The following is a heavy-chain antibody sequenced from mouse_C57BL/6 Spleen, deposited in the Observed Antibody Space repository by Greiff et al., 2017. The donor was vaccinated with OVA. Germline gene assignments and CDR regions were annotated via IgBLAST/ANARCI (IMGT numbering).Heavy chain of an antibody. CDR3: ARSLGRRYFDV. J-gene: IGHJ1*03. CDR1: GYTFTDYY. CDR2: INPNNGGT. D-gene: IGHD4-1*01. Sequence: EVKLVESGPELVKPGASVKISCKASGYTFTDYYMNWVKQSHGKSLEWIGDINPNNGGTSYNQKFKGKATLTVDKSSSTAYMELRSLTSEDSAVYYCARSLGRRYFDVWGTGTTVTVSS. V-gene: IGHV1-26*01.